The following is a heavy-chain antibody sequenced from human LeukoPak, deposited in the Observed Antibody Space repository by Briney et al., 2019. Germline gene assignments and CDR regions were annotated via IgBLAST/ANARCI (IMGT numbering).Heavy chain of an antibody. CDR2: ISGSGGST. CDR3: AKDEVFSSAWYFDY. J-gene: IGHJ4*02. V-gene: IGHV3-23*01. Sequence: PGGSLRLSCAASGFTFSSYAMSWVRQAPGKGLEWVSAISGSGGSTYYADSVKGRFTISRDNSKNTLCLQMNSLRAEDTAVYYCAKDEVFSSAWYFDYWGQGTLVTVSS. D-gene: IGHD6-19*01. CDR1: GFTFSSYA.